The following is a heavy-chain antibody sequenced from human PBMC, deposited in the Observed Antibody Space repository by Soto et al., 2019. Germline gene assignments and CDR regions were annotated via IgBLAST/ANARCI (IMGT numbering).Heavy chain of an antibody. CDR1: GFTVSSNY. Sequence: PGGSLRLSCAASGFTVSSNYMSWVRQAPGKGLEWVSVIYSGGSTYYADSVKGRFTISRDNSKNTLYLQMNGLSAEDTAIYYCTKDTFGAWDSWGQGTLVTVSS. CDR3: TKDTFGAWDS. J-gene: IGHJ4*02. V-gene: IGHV3-53*01. CDR2: IYSGGST. D-gene: IGHD3-10*01.